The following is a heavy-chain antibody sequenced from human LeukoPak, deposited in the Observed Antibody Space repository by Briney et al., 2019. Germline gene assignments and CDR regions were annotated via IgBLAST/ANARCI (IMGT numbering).Heavy chain of an antibody. V-gene: IGHV4-4*02. CDR1: GGSISSSNW. D-gene: IGHD3-22*01. Sequence: SETLSLTCTVSGGSISSSNWWSWVRQPPGKGLEWIGEIYRSGSINYNPSLKSRVTISIDKSKNQFSLKLSSVTAADTAVYYCARVALYDSSAHNYFDYWGQGTLVTVSS. CDR3: ARVALYDSSAHNYFDY. J-gene: IGHJ4*02. CDR2: IYRSGSI.